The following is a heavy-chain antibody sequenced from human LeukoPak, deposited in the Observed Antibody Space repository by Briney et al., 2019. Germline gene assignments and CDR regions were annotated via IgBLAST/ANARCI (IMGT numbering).Heavy chain of an antibody. CDR3: ARGKHLERYQLPDDAFDI. J-gene: IGHJ3*02. V-gene: IGHV1-2*02. Sequence: ASVKVSCKASGYTFTGYYMHWVRQAPGQGLEWMGWINPNSGGTNYAQKFQGRVTMTSDTSISTAYMELSRLRSDDTAVYYCARGKHLERYQLPDDAFDIWGQGTMVTVSS. CDR2: INPNSGGT. D-gene: IGHD2-2*01. CDR1: GYTFTGYY.